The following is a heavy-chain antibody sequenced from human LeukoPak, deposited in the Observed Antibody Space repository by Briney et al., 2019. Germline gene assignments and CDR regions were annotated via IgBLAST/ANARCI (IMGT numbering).Heavy chain of an antibody. CDR3: ARGVDYYDSSGTIDY. V-gene: IGHV3-21*01. D-gene: IGHD3-22*01. Sequence: GGSLRLSCAASGFTFSSYSMNWVRQAPGKGLEWVSSISSSSSYIYYADSVKGRFTISRDSAKNSLYLQMNSLRAEDTAVYYCARGVDYYDSSGTIDYWGQGTLVTVSS. CDR1: GFTFSSYS. J-gene: IGHJ4*02. CDR2: ISSSSSYI.